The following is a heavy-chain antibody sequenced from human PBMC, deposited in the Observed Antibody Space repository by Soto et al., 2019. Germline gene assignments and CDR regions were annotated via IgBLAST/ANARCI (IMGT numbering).Heavy chain of an antibody. CDR2: IYTIGNT. J-gene: IGHJ4*02. Sequence: TSQPLALTTSVAGGTILDLYGSWISQQAGEVLEWIGPIYTIGNTNYNPSLKSRVTMSVDTSKNQFSLKLSSVTAADTAVYYCAGDQGYNYGPPFFAYWGQGTLVTGSS. V-gene: IGHV4-4*07. D-gene: IGHD5-18*01. CDR3: AGDQGYNYGPPFFAY. CDR1: GGTILDLY.